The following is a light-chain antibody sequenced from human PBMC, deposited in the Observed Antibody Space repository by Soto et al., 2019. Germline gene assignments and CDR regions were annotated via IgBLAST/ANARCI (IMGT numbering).Light chain of an antibody. V-gene: IGKV4-1*01. J-gene: IGKJ1*01. CDR3: QQYYGSPLT. CDR1: QSVLYSSNNKNY. Sequence: DIVMTQSPDSLAVSLGERATINCKSSQSVLYSSNNKNYLAWYQQKPRQPPKLIINWASSRESGVPDRFSGSGSGTDFTLTISSLQTEDVAVYYCQQYYGSPLTFGQGTKVDIK. CDR2: WAS.